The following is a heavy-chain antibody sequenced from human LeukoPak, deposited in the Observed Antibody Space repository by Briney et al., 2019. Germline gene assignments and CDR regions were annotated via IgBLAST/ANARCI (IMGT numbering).Heavy chain of an antibody. D-gene: IGHD3-22*01. V-gene: IGHV3-30*02. CDR2: IRYGGGHK. Sequence: GGSLRLSCAASAFIFSHYGMHWVRQAPGKGLEWVAFIRYGGGHKYYADSVKGRFTISRDNSKNTLNLQMNSLRAEDTAVYYCEKTKEEYYSSGLSIDYWGQGTLVTVSS. J-gene: IGHJ4*02. CDR1: AFIFSHYG. CDR3: EKTKEEYYSSGLSIDY.